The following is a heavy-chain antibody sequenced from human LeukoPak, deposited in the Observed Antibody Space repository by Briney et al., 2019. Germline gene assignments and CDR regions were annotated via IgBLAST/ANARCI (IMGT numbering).Heavy chain of an antibody. Sequence: SETLSLTCAVYGGSFSGYYWSWIRQPPGKGLEWIGEINHSGSTNYNPSLKSRVTISVDTSKNQFSLKLSSVTAADTAVYYCARSGRRRGDYWGQGTLVTVSS. V-gene: IGHV4-34*01. D-gene: IGHD3-10*01. CDR2: INHSGST. CDR1: GGSFSGYY. J-gene: IGHJ4*02. CDR3: ARSGRRRGDY.